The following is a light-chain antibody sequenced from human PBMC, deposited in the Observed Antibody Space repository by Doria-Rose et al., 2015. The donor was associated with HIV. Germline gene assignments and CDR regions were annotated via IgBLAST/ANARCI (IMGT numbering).Light chain of an antibody. CDR3: HQYGTSWT. Sequence: TQSPGTLSLSPGERATLSCMASQSFSSTYLAWYQQKPGHAPSLLISDGSTRATGIPDRFSASGSGTDFTLTINRLEPEDFALYYCHQYGTSWTFGQGTKVEI. CDR1: QSFSSTY. J-gene: IGKJ1*01. V-gene: IGKV3-20*01. CDR2: DGS.